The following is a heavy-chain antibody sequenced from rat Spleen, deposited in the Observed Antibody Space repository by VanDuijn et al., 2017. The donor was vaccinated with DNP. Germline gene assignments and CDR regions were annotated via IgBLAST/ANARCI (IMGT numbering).Heavy chain of an antibody. CDR2: ITYDGGST. CDR3: ARAKYSSHYWYFDF. D-gene: IGHD1-2*01. V-gene: IGHV5-20*01. CDR1: GFTFSDSY. J-gene: IGHJ1*01. Sequence: EVQLVDSGGDLVQPGRSLKLSCASSGFTFSDSYMACVRQAPTKGLEWVAYITYDGGSTYYRDSVQGRFTISRDNAKSTLYLQMNSLRSEDTATYYCARAKYSSHYWYFDFWGPGTMVTVSS.